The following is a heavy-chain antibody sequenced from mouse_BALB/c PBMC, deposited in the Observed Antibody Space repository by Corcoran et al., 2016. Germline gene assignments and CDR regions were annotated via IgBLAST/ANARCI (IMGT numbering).Heavy chain of an antibody. CDR3: ACSGNTVVAHGGGWFAY. CDR2: IIPGSGST. CDR1: GYTFSSYW. Sequence: QVQLQQSGAELMKPGASVKISCKATGYTFSSYWMEWVKQSPGHGLEWIGEIIPGSGSTNYNEKFKGKATFTADTSTNTAYMQLSSLTSEDSAVYYCACSGNTVVAHGGGWFAYWGQGTLVTVSA. J-gene: IGHJ3*01. D-gene: IGHD1-1*01. V-gene: IGHV1-9*01.